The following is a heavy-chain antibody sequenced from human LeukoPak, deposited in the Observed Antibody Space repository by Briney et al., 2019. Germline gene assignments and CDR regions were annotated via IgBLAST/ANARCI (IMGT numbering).Heavy chain of an antibody. V-gene: IGHV2-5*01. CDR2: IYWNDDK. D-gene: IGHD3-22*01. Sequence: SGPTLVKPTQTLTLTCTFSGFSLSISGVGVGWIRQPPGKALEWLALIYWNDDKRYSPSLKSRLTITKDTSKNQVVLTMTNMDPVDTATYYCARTSSGYYYSYYFDYWGQGTLVTVSS. CDR1: GFSLSISGVG. J-gene: IGHJ4*02. CDR3: ARTSSGYYYSYYFDY.